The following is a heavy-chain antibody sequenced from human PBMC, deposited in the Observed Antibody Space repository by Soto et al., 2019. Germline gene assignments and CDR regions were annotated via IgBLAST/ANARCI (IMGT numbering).Heavy chain of an antibody. CDR1: GGSISSGGYS. Sequence: QLQLQESGSGLVKPSQTLSLTCAVSGGSISSGGYSWSWIRQPPGQGLEWIGYIYHSGSTYYNPSLKSRVTISVDRSKNQFSLKLSSVTAADTAVYYCARAEDCSGGSCYAGWFDPWGQGTLVTVSS. V-gene: IGHV4-30-2*01. CDR3: ARAEDCSGGSCYAGWFDP. D-gene: IGHD2-15*01. J-gene: IGHJ5*02. CDR2: IYHSGST.